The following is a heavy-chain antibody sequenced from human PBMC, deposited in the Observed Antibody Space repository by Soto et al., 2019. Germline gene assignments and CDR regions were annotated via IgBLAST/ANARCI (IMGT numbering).Heavy chain of an antibody. J-gene: IGHJ4*02. V-gene: IGHV3-7*03. CDR2: IKRDGSEK. Sequence: EVQLVESGGGLVQPGGSLRLSCAASGFAVSSFWMSWVRQAPGKGLEWVANIKRDGSEKYYVDSVKGRFTISRDNAKNSPYLQMNSLRADDTAVYYCAREYDYWSGSNCCFDYWGQGTLVTVSS. CDR1: GFAVSSFW. CDR3: AREYDYWSGSNCCFDY. D-gene: IGHD3-3*01.